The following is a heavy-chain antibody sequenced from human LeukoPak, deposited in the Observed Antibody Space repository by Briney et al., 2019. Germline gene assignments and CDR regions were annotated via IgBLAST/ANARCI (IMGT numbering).Heavy chain of an antibody. D-gene: IGHD2-2*01. CDR1: GYSLSTGYY. CDR3: ARSKCGSTSCYGGNWFDP. Sequence: SETLSLTCAVSGYSLSTGYYWGWIRQPPGKGLEWIGTIYHSGSTYYNPSLKSRVTISVDTSKNQFSLKLSSATAADTALYYCARSKCGSTSCYGGNWFDPWGQGTLVTVSS. J-gene: IGHJ5*02. V-gene: IGHV4-38-2*01. CDR2: IYHSGST.